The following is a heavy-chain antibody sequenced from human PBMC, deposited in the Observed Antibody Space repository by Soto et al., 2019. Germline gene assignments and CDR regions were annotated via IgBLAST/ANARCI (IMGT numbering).Heavy chain of an antibody. J-gene: IGHJ4*02. CDR2: IIPIFGTA. V-gene: IGHV1-69*12. Sequence: QVQLVQSGAEVKKRGSSVKVACKASGGTFSSYAISWVRQAYGQGLEWMGVIIPIFGTANYDQKFQGRVTMTADESTSTAYMELSSLRSEDTAVYFSACEQENASNFYCWGQGTRVTVAS. CDR1: GGTFSSYA. D-gene: IGHD3-22*01. CDR3: ACEQENASNFYC.